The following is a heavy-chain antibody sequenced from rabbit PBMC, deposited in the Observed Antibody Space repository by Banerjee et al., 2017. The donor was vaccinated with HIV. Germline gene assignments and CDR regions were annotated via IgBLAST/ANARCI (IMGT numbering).Heavy chain of an antibody. Sequence: QEQLEESGGGLVKPEGSLTLTCKASGFDFSTYYYMCWVRQAPGKGLELIACIYTNSGNTWYASWAKGRFTISKTSSTTVTLQMTSLTAADTATYLCARDSAGVIGWNFGLWGQGTLVTVS. D-gene: IGHD1-1*01. CDR3: ARDSAGVIGWNFGL. CDR1: GFDFSTYYY. V-gene: IGHV1S45*01. J-gene: IGHJ3*01. CDR2: IYTNSGNT.